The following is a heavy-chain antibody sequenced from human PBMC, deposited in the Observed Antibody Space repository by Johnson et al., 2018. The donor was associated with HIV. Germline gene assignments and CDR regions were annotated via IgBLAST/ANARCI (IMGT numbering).Heavy chain of an antibody. CDR1: GFTFSSCA. CDR2: ISYDGINK. J-gene: IGHJ3*02. CDR3: AKDWDRCLQPPGDAFYI. V-gene: IGHV3-30*04. Sequence: QMQLVESGGGVVQPGRSLRLSCAASGFTFSSCAMHWVRQAPGKGLEWETIISYDGINKYYAESVKGRFTISRDISKDKLYLQMNSLGAEETAVYYCAKDWDRCLQPPGDAFYIRGQGTMVTVSS. D-gene: IGHD5-24*01.